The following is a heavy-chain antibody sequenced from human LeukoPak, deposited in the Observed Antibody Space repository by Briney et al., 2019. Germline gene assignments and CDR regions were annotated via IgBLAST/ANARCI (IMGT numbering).Heavy chain of an antibody. Sequence: GGSLRLSCAASGFTFSSYSMNWVRQAPGKGLEWVSYISSSSSTIYYADSVKGRFTISRDNAKNSLYLQMNSLRAEDTAVYYCAGPSVGVVATDDAFDIWGQGTMVTVSS. CDR3: AGPSVGVVATDDAFDI. V-gene: IGHV3-48*04. CDR2: ISSSSSTI. D-gene: IGHD2-21*02. J-gene: IGHJ3*02. CDR1: GFTFSSYS.